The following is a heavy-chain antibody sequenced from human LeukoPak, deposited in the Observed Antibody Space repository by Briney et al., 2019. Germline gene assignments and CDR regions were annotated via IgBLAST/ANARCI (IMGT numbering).Heavy chain of an antibody. J-gene: IGHJ4*02. Sequence: SGPALVKPTQPLTLTCTFSGFSLSTSGMCVSWIRQPPGKALEWLALIDWDDDKYYSTSLKTRLTISKDTSKNQVVLTMTNMDPVDTATYYCARIGAYYYDSSGYYPDYWGQGTLVTVSS. D-gene: IGHD3-22*01. CDR1: GFSLSTSGMC. CDR3: ARIGAYYYDSSGYYPDY. CDR2: IDWDDDK. V-gene: IGHV2-70*01.